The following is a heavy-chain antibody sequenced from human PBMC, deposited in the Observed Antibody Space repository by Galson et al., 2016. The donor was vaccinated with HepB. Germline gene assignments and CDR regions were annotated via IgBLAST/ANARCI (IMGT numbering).Heavy chain of an antibody. CDR3: ARDPVFGD. CDR2: IYHSGST. J-gene: IGHJ4*02. Sequence: ETLSLTCAVSGGSISNSNWWRWVRQPPGQGLEWIGDIYHSGSTNYNPSLTSRVTISVDQSKNQFSLNLISVTAADTAVYYCARDPVFGDWGQGTLVTVSS. V-gene: IGHV4-4*02. CDR1: GGSISNSNW.